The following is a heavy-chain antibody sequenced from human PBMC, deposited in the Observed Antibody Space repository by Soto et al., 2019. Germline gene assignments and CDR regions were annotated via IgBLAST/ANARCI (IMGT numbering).Heavy chain of an antibody. CDR2: IKQDGSEK. D-gene: IGHD6-19*01. Sequence: XVSLRLSCAASGFTFSSYCRSWVRQAPGKGLEWVANIKQDGSEKYYVDSVKGRFTISRDNAKNSLYLQMNSLRAEDTAVYYCEKAVAAEYNWFDPWGQGTLVTVSS. J-gene: IGHJ5*02. CDR3: EKAVAAEYNWFDP. V-gene: IGHV3-7*03. CDR1: GFTFSSYC.